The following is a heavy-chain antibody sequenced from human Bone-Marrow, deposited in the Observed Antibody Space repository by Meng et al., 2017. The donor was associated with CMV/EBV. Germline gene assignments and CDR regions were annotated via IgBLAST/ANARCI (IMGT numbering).Heavy chain of an antibody. CDR1: GGSFSGYY. Sequence: SETLSLTCAVYGGSFSGYYWSWIRQPPGKGLEWIGEINHSGSTNYNPSLKSRVTISVGTSKNQFSLKLSSVTAADTAVYYCARGYYYDSSGYSRYYYYYGMDVWGQGTTVTVSS. D-gene: IGHD3-22*01. CDR2: INHSGST. CDR3: ARGYYYDSSGYSRYYYYYGMDV. V-gene: IGHV4-34*01. J-gene: IGHJ6*02.